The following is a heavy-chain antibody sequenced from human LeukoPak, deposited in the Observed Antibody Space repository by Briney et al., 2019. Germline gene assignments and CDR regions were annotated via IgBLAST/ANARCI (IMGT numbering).Heavy chain of an antibody. V-gene: IGHV4-39*07. J-gene: IGHJ4*02. CDR1: GGSISSSSYY. CDR2: IYYSGST. Sequence: SETLSLTCTVSGGSISSSSYYWGWIRQPPGKGLEWIGSIYYSGSTYYNPSLKSRVTISVDTSKNQFSLKLSSVTAADTAVYYCARGGPREVREAGPIDYWGQGTLVTVSS. CDR3: ARGGPREVREAGPIDY. D-gene: IGHD6-13*01.